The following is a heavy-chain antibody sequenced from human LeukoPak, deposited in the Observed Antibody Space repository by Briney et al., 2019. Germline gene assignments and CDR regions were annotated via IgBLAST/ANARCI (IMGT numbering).Heavy chain of an antibody. D-gene: IGHD5-12*01. J-gene: IGHJ4*02. V-gene: IGHV4-38-2*01. Sequence: SETLSLTCAVSGYSISSGYYWGWIRQPPGKGLEWIGRIYTSGSTNYNPSLKSRVTISVDTSKNQFSLKLSSVTAADTAVYYCASGYSGYDSVFDYWGQGTLVTVSS. CDR2: IYTSGST. CDR3: ASGYSGYDSVFDY. CDR1: GYSISSGYY.